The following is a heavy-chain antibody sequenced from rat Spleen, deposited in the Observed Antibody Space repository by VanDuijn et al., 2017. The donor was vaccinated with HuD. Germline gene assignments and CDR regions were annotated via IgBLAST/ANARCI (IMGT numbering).Heavy chain of an antibody. J-gene: IGHJ3*01. CDR2: ITTSGGRT. CDR3: TTDRDWDSCFAY. CDR1: GFTFSNYG. Sequence: EVQLVESGGGLVQPGRSMKLSCAASGFTFSNYGMAWVRQAPTKGLEWFASITTSGGRTYYRDSVKGRFTISRDNAENTLFLQMDSLRSEDTATYFCTTDRDWDSCFAYWGQGTLVTVSS. D-gene: IGHD4-6*01. V-gene: IGHV5-27*01.